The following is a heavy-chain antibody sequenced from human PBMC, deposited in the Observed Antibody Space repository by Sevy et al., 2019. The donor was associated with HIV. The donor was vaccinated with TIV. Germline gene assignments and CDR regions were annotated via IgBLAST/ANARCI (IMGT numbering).Heavy chain of an antibody. V-gene: IGHV3-11*01. CDR3: GRVRYTYGSYYFDY. CDR1: EFTFSNYS. CDR2: ISSRGSTI. D-gene: IGHD1-1*01. J-gene: IGHJ4*02. Sequence: GGSLRLSCAASEFTFSNYSISWIRQAPGKGLEWVTYISSRGSTIYYADSVKGRFTISGDNAKNSLYLQMNSLRAEDAAAYYCGRVRYTYGSYYFDYWGQGTLVTVSS.